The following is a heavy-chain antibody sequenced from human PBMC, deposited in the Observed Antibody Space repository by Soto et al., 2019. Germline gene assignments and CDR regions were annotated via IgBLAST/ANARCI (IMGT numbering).Heavy chain of an antibody. Sequence: QVQLQESGPGLVKPSQTLSLTCTVSGGSISRGGYYWTWIRQHPGKGLEWIGYIYYSGSTYYNPSLKSRLTISLDTSKNQSSLKLSSVTAAVTAVYYCARSVFPWGQGTLVTVSS. J-gene: IGHJ5*02. CDR2: IYYSGST. CDR3: ARSVFP. CDR1: GGSISRGGYY. V-gene: IGHV4-31*03.